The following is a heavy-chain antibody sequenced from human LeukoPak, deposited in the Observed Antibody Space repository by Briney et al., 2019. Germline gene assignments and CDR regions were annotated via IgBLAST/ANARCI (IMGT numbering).Heavy chain of an antibody. CDR3: ARGPLYCSGGSCYSGYYYYYYMDV. CDR1: GYTFTSYD. J-gene: IGHJ6*03. V-gene: IGHV1-69*05. D-gene: IGHD2-15*01. CDR2: IIPIFGTA. Sequence: GASVKVSCKASGYTFTSYDINWVRQATGQGLEWMGGIIPIFGTANYAQKFQGRVTITTDESTSTAYMELSSLRSEDTAVYYCARGPLYCSGGSCYSGYYYYYYMDVWGKGTTVTVSS.